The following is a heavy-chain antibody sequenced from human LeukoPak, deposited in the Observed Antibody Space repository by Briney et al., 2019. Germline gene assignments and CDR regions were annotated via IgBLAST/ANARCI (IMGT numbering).Heavy chain of an antibody. V-gene: IGHV4-39*01. Sequence: SQTLSLTCTVSGGSITISSYYWGWIRQPPGKGLEWIGSIYYSGSTYYNPSLKSRVTISVDTSKNQFSLKLSSVTAADTAVYYCARDYYDSSGYPVYIDYWGQGTLVTVSS. D-gene: IGHD3-22*01. CDR3: ARDYYDSSGYPVYIDY. CDR1: GGSITISSYY. J-gene: IGHJ4*02. CDR2: IYYSGST.